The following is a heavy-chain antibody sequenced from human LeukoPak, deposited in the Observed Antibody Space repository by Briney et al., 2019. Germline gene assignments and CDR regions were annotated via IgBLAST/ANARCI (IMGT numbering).Heavy chain of an antibody. V-gene: IGHV4-4*07. D-gene: IGHD3-22*01. CDR1: GGSIVSHY. Sequence: SETLSLTCTVSGGSIVSHYWNWIRQPAGRGLEWIGRFYASGTTNTSPSLKSRVTMSVDTSKNQFSLKLNSVTAADTAVYYCARNYYDSSGYYRAEYFRHWGQGTLVTVSS. J-gene: IGHJ1*01. CDR2: FYASGTT. CDR3: ARNYYDSSGYYRAEYFRH.